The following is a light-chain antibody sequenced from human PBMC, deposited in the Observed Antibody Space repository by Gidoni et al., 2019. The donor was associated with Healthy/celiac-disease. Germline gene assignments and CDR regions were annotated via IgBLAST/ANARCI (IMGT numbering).Light chain of an antibody. CDR1: QSISSW. Sequence: DIQMTPSPSTLSASVGDRVTITCRASQSISSWLAWYQQKPGKAPKLLIYKASSLESGVPSRFSGSGSGTEFTLTISSLQPDDFATDYCQQYNSYLYTFXQXTKLEIK. V-gene: IGKV1-5*03. CDR2: KAS. CDR3: QQYNSYLYT. J-gene: IGKJ2*01.